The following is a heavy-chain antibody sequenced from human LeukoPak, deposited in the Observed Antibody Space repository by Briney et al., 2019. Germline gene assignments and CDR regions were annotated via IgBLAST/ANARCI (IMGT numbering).Heavy chain of an antibody. D-gene: IGHD3-10*01. Sequence: PGGSLRLSCAPSGFTFSSYGMSWVRQAPGQGLEWVSAISGSGGSTYYADSVKGRFTITRDNSKNTLYLQMNSLRADDTAVYYCAKDLGIGGSGFWGQGTLVTVSS. J-gene: IGHJ4*02. CDR2: ISGSGGST. CDR1: GFTFSSYG. CDR3: AKDLGIGGSGF. V-gene: IGHV3-23*01.